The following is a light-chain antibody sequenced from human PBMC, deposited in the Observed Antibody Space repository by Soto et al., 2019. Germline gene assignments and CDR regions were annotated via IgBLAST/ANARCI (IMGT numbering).Light chain of an antibody. CDR1: QDISSA. Sequence: AIQLTQSPSSLSASVGDRVTITCRASQDISSALAWYQQKPGKAPKFLIYDASILQGGVPSRFSGSASGTDFTLTISSLQPEDFATYYCQQFNSYPLTFGGGTKV. CDR2: DAS. J-gene: IGKJ4*01. V-gene: IGKV1-13*02. CDR3: QQFNSYPLT.